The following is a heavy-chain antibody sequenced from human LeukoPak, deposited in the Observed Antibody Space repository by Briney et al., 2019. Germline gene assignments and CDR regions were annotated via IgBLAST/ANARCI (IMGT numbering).Heavy chain of an antibody. CDR1: GFTFSSYS. Sequence: PGGSLRLSCAASGFTFSSYSMNWVRQAPGKGLEWVSSISSSSSYIYYADSVKGRFTISRDNAKNSLYLQMNSLRAEDTAVYYCAREGVAVAGRFYYYYYMDVWGKGTTVTVSS. J-gene: IGHJ6*03. CDR2: ISSSSSYI. D-gene: IGHD6-19*01. CDR3: AREGVAVAGRFYYYYYMDV. V-gene: IGHV3-21*01.